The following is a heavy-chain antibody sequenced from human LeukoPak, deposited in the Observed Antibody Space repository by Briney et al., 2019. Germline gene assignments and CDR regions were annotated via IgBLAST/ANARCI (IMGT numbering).Heavy chain of an antibody. V-gene: IGHV4-59*01. J-gene: IGHJ3*02. D-gene: IGHD7-27*01. CDR2: IYYSGST. CDR1: GGSISSYS. CDR3: ARGNWGSYAFDI. Sequence: SETLSLTCTVSGGSISSYSWSWLRQPPGKGLEWIGYIYYSGSTNYNPSLTSRVTISVDTSKTQFSLKLSPVTAADTAVYYCARGNWGSYAFDIWGQGTMVTVSS.